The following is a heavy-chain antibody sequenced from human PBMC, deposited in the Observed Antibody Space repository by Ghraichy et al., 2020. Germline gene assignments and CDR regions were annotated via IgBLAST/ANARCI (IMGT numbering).Heavy chain of an antibody. Sequence: GGSLRLSCAASGFTFSSYAMHWVRQAPGKGLEWVAVISYDGSNKYYADSVKGRFTISRDNSKNTLYLQMNSLRAEDTAVYYCARDENTGSYYDGPDYWGQGTLVTVSS. CDR1: GFTFSSYA. CDR3: ARDENTGSYYDGPDY. CDR2: ISYDGSNK. V-gene: IGHV3-30-3*01. J-gene: IGHJ4*02. D-gene: IGHD1-26*01.